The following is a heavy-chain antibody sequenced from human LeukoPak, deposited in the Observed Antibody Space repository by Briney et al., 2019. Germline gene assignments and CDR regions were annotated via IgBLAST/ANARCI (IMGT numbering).Heavy chain of an antibody. V-gene: IGHV3-48*03. J-gene: IGHJ3*01. Sequence: PGGSLRLSCAASGFTFSSYEMNWVRQAPGKGLDWVSYISSSGSTIYYADSVKGRFTISRDNAKNSLYLQMNSLRAEDTAVYYCARDHHRRLYDSQARDTFDFWGQGTMVTVSS. CDR1: GFTFSSYE. CDR3: ARDHHRRLYDSQARDTFDF. CDR2: ISSSGSTI. D-gene: IGHD3-22*01.